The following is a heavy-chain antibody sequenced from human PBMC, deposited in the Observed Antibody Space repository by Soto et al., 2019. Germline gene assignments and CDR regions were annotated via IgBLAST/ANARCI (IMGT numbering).Heavy chain of an antibody. V-gene: IGHV4-61*03. CDR1: GDSVTSGSYY. D-gene: IGHD7-27*01. CDR2: VSYTGRT. Sequence: SETLSLTCIVSGDSVTSGSYYWAWLRQPPGKGLEWIGYVSYTGRTKYNPSLQSRVTISVDTSKNDFSLNLSSVTAADTAVYFCAREWGLLPYYVMNVWGHGTAVTVS. J-gene: IGHJ6*02. CDR3: AREWGLLPYYVMNV.